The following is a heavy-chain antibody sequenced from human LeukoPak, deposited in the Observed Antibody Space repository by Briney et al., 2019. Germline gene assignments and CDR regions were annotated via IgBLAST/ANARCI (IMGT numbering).Heavy chain of an antibody. J-gene: IGHJ5*02. CDR1: GGSISSGDYY. V-gene: IGHV4-30-4*01. Sequence: SQTLSLTCTVSGGSISSGDYYWSWLRQPPGKGLEWIGYIYYSGSTYYNPSLKSRVTISVDTSKNQFSLKLSSVTAADTAVYHCARVDVVVPAAIAWFDPWGQGTLVTVSS. CDR2: IYYSGST. D-gene: IGHD2-2*01. CDR3: ARVDVVVPAAIAWFDP.